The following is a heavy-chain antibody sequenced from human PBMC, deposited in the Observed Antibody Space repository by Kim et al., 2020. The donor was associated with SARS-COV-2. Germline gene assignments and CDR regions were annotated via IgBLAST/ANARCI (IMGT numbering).Heavy chain of an antibody. D-gene: IGHD3-22*01. CDR3: ARGLLLRYFQH. J-gene: IGHJ1*01. V-gene: IGHV4-34*01. Sequence: TNYNPSLKSRVTISVDTSKNQFSLKLSSVTAADTAVYYCARGLLLRYFQHWGQGTLVTVSS. CDR2: T.